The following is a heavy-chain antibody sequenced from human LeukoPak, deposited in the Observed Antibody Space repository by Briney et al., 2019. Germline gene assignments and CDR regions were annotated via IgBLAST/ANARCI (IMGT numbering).Heavy chain of an antibody. Sequence: ASVKVSCKASGYTFTGYYIHWVRQAPGQGLEWMGWINPNSGGTNYAQKFQGRVTMTRDTSISTAYMELSRLRSDDTAVYYCARGALVVIIDYNWFDPWGQGTLVTVSS. CDR3: ARGALVVIIDYNWFDP. D-gene: IGHD3-3*01. V-gene: IGHV1-2*02. CDR2: INPNSGGT. J-gene: IGHJ5*02. CDR1: GYTFTGYY.